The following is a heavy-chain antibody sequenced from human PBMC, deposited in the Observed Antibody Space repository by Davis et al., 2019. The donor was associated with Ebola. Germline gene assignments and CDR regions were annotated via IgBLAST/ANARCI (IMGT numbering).Heavy chain of an antibody. CDR3: ARKTYFDY. CDR1: GFTFSNAW. Sequence: GESLKISCVASGFTFSNAWMAWVRQVPGKGLVWVSRITSDGGITTYADSVKGRFTISRDNAKNTLYLQMNSLRAEDTAVYYCARKTYFDYWGQGTMVTVSS. CDR2: ITSDGGIT. V-gene: IGHV3-74*01. J-gene: IGHJ4*02.